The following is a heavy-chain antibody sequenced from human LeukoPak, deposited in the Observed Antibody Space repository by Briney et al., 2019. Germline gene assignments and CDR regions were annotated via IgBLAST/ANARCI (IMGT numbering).Heavy chain of an antibody. D-gene: IGHD2-2*01. J-gene: IGHJ5*02. CDR2: INTDGNIM. CDR3: ARAGGPPTAMGFDP. Sequence: GGSLRLSCAASGFTFSNSWMHWVRQTPGKGPVWVSCINTDGNIMRYADSVKGRFTISRDNAKNTLYLQMNSLRVEDTAVYYCARAGGPPTAMGFDPWGQGSLVSVSS. V-gene: IGHV3-74*01. CDR1: GFTFSNSW.